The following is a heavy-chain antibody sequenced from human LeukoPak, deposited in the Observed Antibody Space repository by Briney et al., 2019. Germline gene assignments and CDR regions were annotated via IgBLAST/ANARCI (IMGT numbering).Heavy chain of an antibody. D-gene: IGHD2-2*01. Sequence: PGGSLRLSCAASGFTFSSYWMGWVRQAPGKRLEWVANIRPDGSQKYYVDSARGRFTISRDNAKSSLYLQMSSLRPEDTATYYCARDFQPRYCSSSSCSPAWGQGTTVTVSS. V-gene: IGHV3-7*03. CDR1: GFTFSSYW. CDR2: IRPDGSQK. J-gene: IGHJ6*02. CDR3: ARDFQPRYCSSSSCSPA.